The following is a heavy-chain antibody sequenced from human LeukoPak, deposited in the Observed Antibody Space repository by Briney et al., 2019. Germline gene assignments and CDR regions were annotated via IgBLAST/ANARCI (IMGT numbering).Heavy chain of an antibody. CDR1: GGSISSSSFY. Sequence: PSETLSLTCTVSGGSISSSSFYWGWIRQPPGKGLEWIGSILYSGTTFYNPSLKSRVTISVDTSKNQFSLKLSSLTAADTAVYYCARRVKVATLDYWGQGALVTVSS. D-gene: IGHD5-12*01. J-gene: IGHJ4*02. V-gene: IGHV4-39*01. CDR3: ARRVKVATLDY. CDR2: ILYSGTT.